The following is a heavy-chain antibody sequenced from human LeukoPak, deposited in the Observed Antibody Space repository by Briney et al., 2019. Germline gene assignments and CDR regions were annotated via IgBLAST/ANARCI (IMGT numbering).Heavy chain of an antibody. V-gene: IGHV1-8*01. CDR1: GYTFTSYD. Sequence: ASVKVSCKASGYTFTSYDINWVRQATGRGLEWMGSMTPNSGNTAYAQKLQGRVTMTTDTSTSTAYMELRSLRSDDTAVYYCARSRNYDILTGYTYYFDYWGQGTLVTVSS. D-gene: IGHD3-9*01. CDR3: ARSRNYDILTGYTYYFDY. J-gene: IGHJ4*02. CDR2: MTPNSGNT.